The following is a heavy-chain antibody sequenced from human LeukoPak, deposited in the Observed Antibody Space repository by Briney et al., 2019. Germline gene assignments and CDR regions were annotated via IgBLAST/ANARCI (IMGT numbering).Heavy chain of an antibody. CDR2: ISSSSYI. CDR3: ARDIWEEDGMDV. Sequence: PGGSLRLSCAASGFTFSSYSMNWVRQAPGKGLEWVSSISSSSYIYYADSVKGRLTISRDNAKNSLYLQMNSQRAEDTAVYYCARDIWEEDGMDVWGKGTTVTVSS. J-gene: IGHJ6*04. D-gene: IGHD1-26*01. V-gene: IGHV3-21*01. CDR1: GFTFSSYS.